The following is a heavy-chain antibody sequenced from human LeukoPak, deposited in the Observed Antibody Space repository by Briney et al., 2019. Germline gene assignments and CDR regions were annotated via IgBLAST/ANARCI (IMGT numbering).Heavy chain of an antibody. D-gene: IGHD4-23*01. Sequence: SETLSLTCTVSGYSISSGYYWGWIRQPPGMGLEWIGNIYYSGRTNYNPSLKSRVTISVDTSKNQFSLKLSSVTAADTAVYYCARALYDYGGSFDYWGQGTTVTVSS. J-gene: IGHJ4*03. CDR3: ARALYDYGGSFDY. CDR1: GYSISSGYY. CDR2: IYYSGRT. V-gene: IGHV4-38-2*02.